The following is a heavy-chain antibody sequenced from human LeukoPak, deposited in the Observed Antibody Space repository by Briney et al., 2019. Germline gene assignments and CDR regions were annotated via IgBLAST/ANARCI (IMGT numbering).Heavy chain of an antibody. V-gene: IGHV3-21*01. Sequence: GGSLRLSCGASGFNFSVYWMSWVRQAPGKGLEWVSSISSSSSYIYYADSVKGRLTISRDNAKNSLYLQMNSLRAEDTAVYYCARPSRGGRRWFDPWGQGTLVTVSS. D-gene: IGHD2-15*01. J-gene: IGHJ5*02. CDR2: ISSSSSYI. CDR1: GFNFSVYW. CDR3: ARPSRGGRRWFDP.